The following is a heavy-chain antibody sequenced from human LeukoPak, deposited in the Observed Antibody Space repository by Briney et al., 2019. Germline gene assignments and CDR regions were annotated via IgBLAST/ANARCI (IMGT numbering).Heavy chain of an antibody. Sequence: SETLSLTCTVSGGSISSGSYYWSWIRQPAGKGLEWIGRIYTSGSTNYNPSLKSRVTISVDTSKNQFSLKLSSVTAADTAVYYCARGRAVAGGYYYYYMDVWGKGTTVTISS. CDR2: IYTSGST. CDR3: ARGRAVAGGYYYYYMDV. CDR1: GGSISSGSYY. V-gene: IGHV4-61*02. D-gene: IGHD6-19*01. J-gene: IGHJ6*03.